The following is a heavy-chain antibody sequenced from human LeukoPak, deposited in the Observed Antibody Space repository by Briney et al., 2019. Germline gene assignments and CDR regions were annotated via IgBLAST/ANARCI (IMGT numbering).Heavy chain of an antibody. CDR1: GFTFSSYG. V-gene: IGHV3-30*02. CDR3: AKDQFHYGGNPHFDY. J-gene: IGHJ4*02. CDR2: IRYDGSNK. D-gene: IGHD4-23*01. Sequence: GGSLRLSCAASGFTFSSYGMHWVRQAPGKGLEWVAFIRYDGSNKYYADSVKGRFTISRDNSKNTLYVQMNSLRAEDTAVYYCAKDQFHYGGNPHFDYWGQGTLVTVSS.